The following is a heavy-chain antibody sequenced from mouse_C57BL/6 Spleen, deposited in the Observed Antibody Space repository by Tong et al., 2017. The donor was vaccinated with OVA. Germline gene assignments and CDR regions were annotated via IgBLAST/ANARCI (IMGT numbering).Heavy chain of an antibody. J-gene: IGHJ2*01. CDR3: TRPAQAAPFDY. Sequence: VQLQESGAELVRPGASLTLSCKASGYTFTDYEMHWVKQTPVHGLEWIGAIDPETGGTAYNQKFKGKAILTADKSSSTDYMELRSLTSEDSAVYYCTRPAQAAPFDYWGQGTTLTVSS. CDR2: IDPETGGT. V-gene: IGHV1-15*01. D-gene: IGHD3-2*02. CDR1: GYTFTDYE.